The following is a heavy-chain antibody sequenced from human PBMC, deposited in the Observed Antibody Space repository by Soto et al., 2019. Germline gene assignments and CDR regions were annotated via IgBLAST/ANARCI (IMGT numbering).Heavy chain of an antibody. Sequence: QVQLQESGPGLVKPSQTLSLTCTVSGGSITNSGHYWSWVRQRPGKGLEWVGYIHDSGNADYNPILESRASISVDSSKNQFSLKLTSVTAADTAKYFCARDKFSYGDNGWFDPWGQGILVNVS. CDR3: ARDKFSYGDNGWFDP. CDR2: IHDSGNA. J-gene: IGHJ5*02. D-gene: IGHD4-17*01. V-gene: IGHV4-31*03. CDR1: GGSITNSGHY.